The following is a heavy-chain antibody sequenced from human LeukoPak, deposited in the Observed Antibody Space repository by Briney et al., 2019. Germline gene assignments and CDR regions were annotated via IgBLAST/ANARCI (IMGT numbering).Heavy chain of an antibody. Sequence: GGSLRLSCAASGFTFDYYAMHWVRQAPGKGLEWVSGISWNSGSIGYADSVKGRFTISRDNAKNSLYLQMNSLRAEDTAVYYCARDQTLTSTPGPDYWGQGTLVTVSS. J-gene: IGHJ4*02. D-gene: IGHD2-8*02. CDR1: GFTFDYYA. V-gene: IGHV3-9*01. CDR3: ARDQTLTSTPGPDY. CDR2: ISWNSGSI.